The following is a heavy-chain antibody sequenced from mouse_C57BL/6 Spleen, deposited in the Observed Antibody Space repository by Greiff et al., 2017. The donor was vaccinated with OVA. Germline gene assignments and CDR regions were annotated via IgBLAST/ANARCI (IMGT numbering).Heavy chain of an antibody. J-gene: IGHJ4*01. D-gene: IGHD4-1*01. CDR1: GYAFSSSW. CDR2: IYPGDGDT. CDR3: ARWDVGAMDY. V-gene: IGHV1-82*01. Sequence: VKLQESGPELVKPGASVKISCKASGYAFSSSWMNWVKQRPGKGLEWIGRIYPGDGDTNYNGKFKGKATLTADKSSSTAYMQLSSLTSEDSAVYFCARWDVGAMDYWGQGTSVTVSS.